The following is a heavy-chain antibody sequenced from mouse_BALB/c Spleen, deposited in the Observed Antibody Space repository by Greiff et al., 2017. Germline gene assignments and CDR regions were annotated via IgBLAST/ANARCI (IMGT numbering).Heavy chain of an antibody. Sequence: EVNLVESGGDLVKPGGSLKLSCAASGFTFSSYGMSWVRQTPDKRLEWVATISSGGSYTYYPDSVKGRFTISRDNAKNTLYLQMSSLKSEDTAMYYCARQDRYDYAMDYWGQGTSVTVAS. CDR3: ARQDRYDYAMDY. V-gene: IGHV5-6*01. J-gene: IGHJ4*01. D-gene: IGHD2-14*01. CDR1: GFTFSSYG. CDR2: ISSGGSYT.